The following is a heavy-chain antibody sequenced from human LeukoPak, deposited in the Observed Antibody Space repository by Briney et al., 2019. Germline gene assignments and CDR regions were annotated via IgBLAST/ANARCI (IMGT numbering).Heavy chain of an antibody. CDR1: GDSMNSSNW. Sequence: SETLSLTCAVSGDSMNSSNWWSWDRQSPGKGLEWIGEIYQGGRTNYKSSLKSRVSISVDKSRNQLSLKLTSVTAADTAVYYCARGDASGYPDYWGQGTLVTVSS. D-gene: IGHD3-22*01. V-gene: IGHV4-4*02. CDR2: IYQGGRT. J-gene: IGHJ4*02. CDR3: ARGDASGYPDY.